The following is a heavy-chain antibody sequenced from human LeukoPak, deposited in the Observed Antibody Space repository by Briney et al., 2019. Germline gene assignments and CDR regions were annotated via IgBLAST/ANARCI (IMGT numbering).Heavy chain of an antibody. Sequence: ASVKVSCKASGYTFSAYCMHWVRQAPGQGLEWMGWINPKSGGTNYAQQFQGRVTMTRGTSISTVYMELSRLRSDDTAVFYCARGYYDSSDFEYLQHWGQGTLVTVSS. J-gene: IGHJ1*01. CDR2: INPKSGGT. CDR3: ARGYYDSSDFEYLQH. CDR1: GYTFSAYC. D-gene: IGHD3-22*01. V-gene: IGHV1-2*02.